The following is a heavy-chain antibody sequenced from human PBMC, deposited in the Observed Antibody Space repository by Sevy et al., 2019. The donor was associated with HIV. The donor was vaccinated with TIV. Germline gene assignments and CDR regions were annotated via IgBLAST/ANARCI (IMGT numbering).Heavy chain of an antibody. Sequence: ASVKVSCKASGYTFTPYGISWVRQAPGQGLEWMGWINPYNGNTNYVQKFQGRVTMTTDTSTSTAYIELRSLRSDDTAVYYCATNGGAAADTGDYFDYWGQGTLVTVSS. CDR1: GYTFTPYG. CDR2: INPYNGNT. V-gene: IGHV1-18*04. CDR3: ATNGGAAADTGDYFDY. D-gene: IGHD6-13*01. J-gene: IGHJ4*02.